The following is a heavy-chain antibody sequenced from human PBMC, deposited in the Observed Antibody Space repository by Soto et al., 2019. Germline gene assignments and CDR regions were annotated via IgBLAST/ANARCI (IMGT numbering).Heavy chain of an antibody. D-gene: IGHD6-6*01. CDR3: ARGSSEYSSSRGAFDI. J-gene: IGHJ3*02. V-gene: IGHV3-53*01. CDR2: IYSGGST. Sequence: GGSLRLSCAASGFTVSSNYMSWVRQAPGKGLEWVSVIYSGGSTYYADSVKGRFTISRDNSKNTLYLQMNSLRAEDTAVYYCARGSSEYSSSRGAFDIWGQGTMVTVSS. CDR1: GFTVSSNY.